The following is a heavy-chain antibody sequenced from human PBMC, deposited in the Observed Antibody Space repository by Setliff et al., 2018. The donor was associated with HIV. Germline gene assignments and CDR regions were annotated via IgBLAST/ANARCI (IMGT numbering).Heavy chain of an antibody. CDR3: AISTSGVSGSYPAHAFDI. CDR2: IYYRGRT. D-gene: IGHD3-10*01. J-gene: IGHJ3*02. Sequence: SETLSLTCAVSGYSISNDYYWGWIRQPPGKGVEWSGSIYYRGRTYYNTSLKSLLSISVDTSKNQLSLKLSSVTAADTAVYYCAISTSGVSGSYPAHAFDIWGQGTMVTVSS. CDR1: GYSISNDYY. V-gene: IGHV4-38-2*01.